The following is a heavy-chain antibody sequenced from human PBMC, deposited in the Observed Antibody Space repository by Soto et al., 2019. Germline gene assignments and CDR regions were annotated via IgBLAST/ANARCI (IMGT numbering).Heavy chain of an antibody. V-gene: IGHV4-30-4*01. CDR3: ARGDGSGSPWKDYGMDV. CDR1: GGSISSGDYY. CDR2: IYYSGST. D-gene: IGHD3-10*01. J-gene: IGHJ6*02. Sequence: SETLSLTCTVSGGSISSGDYYWSWIRQPPGKGLEWIGYIYYSGSTYYNPSLKSRVTISVDTSKNQFSLKLSSVTAADTDVYYCARGDGSGSPWKDYGMDVWGQGTTVTVSS.